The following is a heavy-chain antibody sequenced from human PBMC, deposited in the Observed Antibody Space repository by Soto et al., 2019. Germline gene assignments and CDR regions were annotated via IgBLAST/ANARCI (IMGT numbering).Heavy chain of an antibody. J-gene: IGHJ6*02. D-gene: IGHD6-19*01. CDR3: ARVEAVASLYNYHGLDV. CDR2: IVPICGTT. Sequence: QVQLVQSGAEVKKPGSSVKVSCKVSGGTFSNYAIDWVRLAPVQGLEWMGGIVPICGTTYYTQKFQGRATIIADYSTTTAYLDMSSLRSEDTAIYYCARVEAVASLYNYHGLDVWGQGPAVTVSS. CDR1: GGTFSNYA. V-gene: IGHV1-69*12.